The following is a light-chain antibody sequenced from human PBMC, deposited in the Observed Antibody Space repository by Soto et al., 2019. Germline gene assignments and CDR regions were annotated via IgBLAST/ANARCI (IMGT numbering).Light chain of an antibody. CDR3: QQYNTYST. J-gene: IGKJ5*01. CDR1: ENIKTW. Sequence: DVQMTQSPSTLAASVGDRATITCRASENIKTWLAWYQQTPGKAPKVLISDASSLKSGVPARFSGSGSGTEFTLTISSLQPDDFATYYCQQYNTYSTFGQGTRLEI. CDR2: DAS. V-gene: IGKV1-5*01.